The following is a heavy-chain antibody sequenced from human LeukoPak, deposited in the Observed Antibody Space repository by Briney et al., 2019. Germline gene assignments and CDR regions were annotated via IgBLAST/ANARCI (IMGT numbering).Heavy chain of an antibody. Sequence: PGGSLRLSCAASGFTFSNAWMSWVRQAPGKGLEWVGRIKSKTDGGTTDYAAPVKGRFTISRDDSKNTLYLQMNSLKTEDTAVYYCTTVTYDILTGYYEYWGQGTLVTVSS. D-gene: IGHD3-9*01. J-gene: IGHJ4*02. CDR3: TTVTYDILTGYYEY. CDR1: GFTFSNAW. V-gene: IGHV3-15*01. CDR2: IKSKTDGGTT.